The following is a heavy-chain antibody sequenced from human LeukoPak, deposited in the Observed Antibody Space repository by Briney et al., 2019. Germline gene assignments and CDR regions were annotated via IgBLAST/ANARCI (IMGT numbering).Heavy chain of an antibody. CDR1: GFTFSSYA. Sequence: GGPLRLSCAASGFTFSSYAMIWLRQAPGKGLEWVSAISVSGGSTSYADSVKGRFTTSRDNSKNTLYLQRNSLRAEDTTVYYCAKGLNSYGSIIDYWGQGTLVTVSS. CDR3: AKGLNSYGSIIDY. D-gene: IGHD5-18*01. J-gene: IGHJ4*02. V-gene: IGHV3-23*01. CDR2: ISVSGGST.